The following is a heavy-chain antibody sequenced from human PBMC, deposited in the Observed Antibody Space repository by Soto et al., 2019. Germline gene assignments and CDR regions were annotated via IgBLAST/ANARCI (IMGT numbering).Heavy chain of an antibody. D-gene: IGHD6-13*01. J-gene: IGHJ6*02. CDR2: IIPVFGTT. CDR3: ARQDTSSWYDDRSYLGMDV. Sequence: QVQLVQSGAEVQKPGSSVRVSCKAPGGTFMKYSISWVRQAPGQGLEWMGEIIPVFGTTNYAQKFQGRVTIHADESTSTAYMHLSSLTSEDTAVYFCARQDTSSWYDDRSYLGMDVWGQGATVTVSS. CDR1: GGTFMKYS. V-gene: IGHV1-69*01.